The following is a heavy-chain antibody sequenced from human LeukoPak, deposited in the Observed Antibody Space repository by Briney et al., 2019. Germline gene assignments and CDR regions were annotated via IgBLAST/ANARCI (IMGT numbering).Heavy chain of an antibody. J-gene: IGHJ3*02. D-gene: IGHD3-16*01. CDR2: IYHSGST. CDR3: ASYTDAFDI. CDR1: GGSFSGYY. Sequence: ASETLSLTCAVYGGSFSGYYWSWIRQPPGKGLEWIGSIYHSGSTYYNPSLKSRVTISVDTSKNQFSLKLSSVTAADTAVYYCASYTDAFDIWGQGTMVTVSS. V-gene: IGHV4-34*01.